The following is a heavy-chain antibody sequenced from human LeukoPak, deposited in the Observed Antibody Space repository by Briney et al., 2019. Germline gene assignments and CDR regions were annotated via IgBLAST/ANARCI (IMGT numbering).Heavy chain of an antibody. J-gene: IGHJ4*02. V-gene: IGHV1-18*01. CDR3: ARDPGIYYYDSSGRFDY. CDR2: ISPYNGNT. D-gene: IGHD3-22*01. Sequence: GASVKVSCKASVYTFTTYGISWVRQAPGQGLAWMGWISPYNGNTIYAHNLQGRVTMTTDTSTSTAYMELRSLTSDDTAVYYCARDPGIYYYDSSGRFDYWGQGTLVTVSS. CDR1: VYTFTTYG.